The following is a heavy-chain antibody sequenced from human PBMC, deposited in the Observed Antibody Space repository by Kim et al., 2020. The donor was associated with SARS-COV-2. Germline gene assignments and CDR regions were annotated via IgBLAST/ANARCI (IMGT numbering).Heavy chain of an antibody. D-gene: IGHD3-10*01. Sequence: PALKSRIVISVATSKNQFSLKLSSLTAADTAVYYCARRAGVGGYYPFDYWGQGALVTVSS. V-gene: IGHV4-31*02. J-gene: IGHJ4*02. CDR3: ARRAGVGGYYPFDY.